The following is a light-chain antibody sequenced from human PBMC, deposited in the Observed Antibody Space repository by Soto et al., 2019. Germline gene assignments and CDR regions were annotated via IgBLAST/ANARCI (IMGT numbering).Light chain of an antibody. Sequence: DIQMTQSPSTLSASVGDRVTMTCRASQSIGTSLAWYQQKPGKAPKLLMFTASILESGVPSRFSGSGSGTEFTLTISSLQPDDFATYYCQQYRLLSTFGQGTTVDIK. V-gene: IGKV1-5*03. CDR2: TAS. CDR3: QQYRLLST. CDR1: QSIGTS. J-gene: IGKJ1*01.